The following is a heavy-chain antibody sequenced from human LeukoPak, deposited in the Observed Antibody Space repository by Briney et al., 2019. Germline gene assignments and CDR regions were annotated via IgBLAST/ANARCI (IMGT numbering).Heavy chain of an antibody. D-gene: IGHD6-13*01. CDR3: ARGLGSWYVRYYYGMDV. J-gene: IGHJ6*02. CDR1: GFTFSHYT. V-gene: IGHV3-30-3*01. CDR2: IFYDGSNK. Sequence: GGSLRLSWVASGFTFSHYTMHWVRQAPGKGLEWVALIFYDGSNKYYTDSVKGRFSISRDNSKNTLYLQMNSLRAEDTAVYYCARGLGSWYVRYYYGMDVWGQGTTVTVSS.